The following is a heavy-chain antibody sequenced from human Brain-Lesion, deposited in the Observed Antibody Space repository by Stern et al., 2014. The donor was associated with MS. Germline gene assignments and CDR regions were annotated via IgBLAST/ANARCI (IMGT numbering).Heavy chain of an antibody. CDR1: GGSISSNSYY. CDR2: IYYRGST. V-gene: IGHV4-39*01. Sequence: VQLVESGPGLVKPSETLSLTCTVSGGSISSNSYYWGWIRPPPGKGLEWIGRIYYRGSTYYNPSLKSRVTLSNDTSTNAFSLNLKSVPAADTAVYFCAKVWLGELPENPFDYWGQGTLVTVSS. CDR3: AKVWLGELPENPFDY. J-gene: IGHJ4*02. D-gene: IGHD3-10*01.